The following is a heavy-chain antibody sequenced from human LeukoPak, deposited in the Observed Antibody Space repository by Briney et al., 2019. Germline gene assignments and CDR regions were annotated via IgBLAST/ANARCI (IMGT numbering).Heavy chain of an antibody. V-gene: IGHV3-23*01. Sequence: QPGGSLRLSCVVSGYTFSSYALGWVRQAPGKGLEWVSIISGNGRITYYADSVVKGRFTISRDSSKTTMYMQMNSLRVEDTAVYYCAHDFTWGQGTLVTVSS. CDR3: AHDFT. CDR2: ISGNGRIT. J-gene: IGHJ5*02. CDR1: GYTFSSYA.